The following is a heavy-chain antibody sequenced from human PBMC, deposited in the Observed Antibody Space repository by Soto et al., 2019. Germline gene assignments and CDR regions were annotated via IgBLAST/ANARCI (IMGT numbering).Heavy chain of an antibody. J-gene: IGHJ4*02. V-gene: IGHV3-30*18. Sequence: QVQLVESRGGVVQPGRSLRLSCAASGFTFSSYAMHWVRQAPGKGLEWVALTSYDGGNKYYADSVKGRFTISRDNSKNTLFLQMNSLRPEDTAVYYCAKPKYSSSWYRGGFDCWGQGALVTVSS. CDR3: AKPKYSSSWYRGGFDC. CDR2: TSYDGGNK. CDR1: GFTFSSYA. D-gene: IGHD6-13*01.